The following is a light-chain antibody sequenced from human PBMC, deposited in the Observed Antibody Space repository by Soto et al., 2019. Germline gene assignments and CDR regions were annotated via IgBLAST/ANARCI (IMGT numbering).Light chain of an antibody. CDR3: TSYARSSPWV. V-gene: IGLV2-14*01. CDR1: SSDVGGYNF. CDR2: DVS. J-gene: IGLJ3*02. Sequence: QSALTQPASVSGSPGQSITISCAGTSSDVGGYNFVSWYQQHPGKAPKLMIYDVSNRPSGVSNRFSGSKSGNTAALTISGLQGEDEADYYCTSYARSSPWVFGGGTTLTVL.